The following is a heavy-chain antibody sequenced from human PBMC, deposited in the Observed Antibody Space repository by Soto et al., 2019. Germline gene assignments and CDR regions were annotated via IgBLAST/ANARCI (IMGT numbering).Heavy chain of an antibody. J-gene: IGHJ4*02. Sequence: ASETLSLTCIVSGGSISSSGYYWGWIRQHPGKGLEWIGYIYYSGSTYYNPSLKSRVTISADTSKNQFSLKLTSVTAADTAVYYCARMTVFGVFNFDYWGQGTLVTVYS. V-gene: IGHV4-31*03. CDR3: ARMTVFGVFNFDY. CDR2: IYYSGST. D-gene: IGHD3-3*01. CDR1: GGSISSSGYY.